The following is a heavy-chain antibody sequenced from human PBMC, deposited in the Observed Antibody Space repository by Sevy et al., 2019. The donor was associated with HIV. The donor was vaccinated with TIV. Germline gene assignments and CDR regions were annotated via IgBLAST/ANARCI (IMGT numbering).Heavy chain of an antibody. J-gene: IGHJ4*02. CDR1: GFTFSSYG. CDR3: AKKLEPGNYFAY. D-gene: IGHD1-1*01. Sequence: GGSLRLSCAASGFTFSSYGMHWVRQAPGKGLEWVAVISYDGSNKYYADSVKGRFTISRDNSKNTLYLQMNSLRAEDTAVYYCAKKLEPGNYFAYWGQGTLVTVSS. V-gene: IGHV3-30*18. CDR2: ISYDGSNK.